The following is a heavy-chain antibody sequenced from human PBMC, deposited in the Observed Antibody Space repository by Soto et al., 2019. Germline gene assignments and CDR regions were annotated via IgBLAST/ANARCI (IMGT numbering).Heavy chain of an antibody. J-gene: IGHJ4*02. CDR3: TRGPFYSSSWYDY. CDR1: GFTFSSDW. Sequence: GGSLRLSCAASGFTFSSDWMHWVRQAPGKGLVWVSRISSDASFTAYADSVKGRFTISRDNAKNTLYLQMNSLRAEDTAVYYCTRGPFYSSSWYDYWGLGTLVTVSS. CDR2: ISSDASFT. V-gene: IGHV3-74*01. D-gene: IGHD6-13*01.